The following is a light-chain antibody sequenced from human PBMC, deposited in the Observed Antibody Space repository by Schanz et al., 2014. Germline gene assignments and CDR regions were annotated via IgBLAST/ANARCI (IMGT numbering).Light chain of an antibody. Sequence: EIVLTQSPATLSLSPGERATVSCRASQSVSSNYLAWYQQKPGQAPRLLIYGASSRATGIPARFSGSGSGTEFTLTISRLEPDDVAVYYCQQHNSWPLTFGQGTKVEIK. CDR1: QSVSSNY. V-gene: IGKV3D-20*02. CDR3: QQHNSWPLT. CDR2: GAS. J-gene: IGKJ1*01.